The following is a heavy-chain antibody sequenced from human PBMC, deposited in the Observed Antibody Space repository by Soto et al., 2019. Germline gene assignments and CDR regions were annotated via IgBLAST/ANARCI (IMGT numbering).Heavy chain of an antibody. V-gene: IGHV4-39*01. Sequence: SETLSLTCTVSGGSISSSSYYWGWIRQPPGKGLEWIGSIYYSGSTYYNPSLKSRVTISVDTSKNQFSLKLSSVTAADTAVYYCARHEKEAAAGPPYYYYYMDVWGKGTTVTVSS. CDR1: GGSISSSSYY. J-gene: IGHJ6*03. D-gene: IGHD6-13*01. CDR3: ARHEKEAAAGPPYYYYYMDV. CDR2: IYYSGST.